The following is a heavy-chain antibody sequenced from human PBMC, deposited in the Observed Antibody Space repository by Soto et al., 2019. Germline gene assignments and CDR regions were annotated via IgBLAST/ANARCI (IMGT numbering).Heavy chain of an antibody. CDR2: IIPIFGTA. Sequence: SVKVSCKASGGTFSSYAISWVRQAPGQGLEWMGGIIPIFGTANYAQKFQGRVTITADESTSTAYMELSSLRSEDTAVYYCARVAAAGPYYYYGMDVWGQGTTVTVSS. D-gene: IGHD6-13*01. CDR1: GGTFSSYA. J-gene: IGHJ6*02. CDR3: ARVAAAGPYYYYGMDV. V-gene: IGHV1-69*13.